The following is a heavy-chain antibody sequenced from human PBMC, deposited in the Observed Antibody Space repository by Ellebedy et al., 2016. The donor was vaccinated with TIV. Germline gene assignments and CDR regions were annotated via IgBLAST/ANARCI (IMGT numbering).Heavy chain of an antibody. V-gene: IGHV3-7*01. CDR1: GFTFSNYW. Sequence: PGGSLRLSCAASGFTFSNYWMSWVSQAPGKGLEWVGNIKPDGSAQYYVDSVKGRFTMSRDNAKNSLYLQMDSLRAEDKAVYYFARDRGNGYNYRSPFDHWGQGSLVTVSS. CDR3: ARDRGNGYNYRSPFDH. D-gene: IGHD5-24*01. CDR2: IKPDGSAQ. J-gene: IGHJ4*02.